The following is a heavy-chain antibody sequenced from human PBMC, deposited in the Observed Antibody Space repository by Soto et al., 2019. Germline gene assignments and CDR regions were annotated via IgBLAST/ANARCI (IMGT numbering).Heavy chain of an antibody. CDR2: ISSGSVNK. CDR3: ARGVATANGAFDI. CDR1: GFTFSSYA. V-gene: IGHV3-48*01. J-gene: IGHJ3*02. Sequence: GGSLRLSCAASGFTFSSYAMSWVRQAPGKGLEWVSYISSGSVNKQYAASVKGRLTIPRVNGKDSLYLDMNSLRSEDTGVYYCARGVATANGAFDIWGPGTMVTVSS. D-gene: IGHD2-21*02.